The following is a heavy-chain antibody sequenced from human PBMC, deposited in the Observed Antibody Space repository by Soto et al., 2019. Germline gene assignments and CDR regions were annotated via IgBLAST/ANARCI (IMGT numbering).Heavy chain of an antibody. Sequence: QVQLVQSGPEVKKPGASVKVSCKASGYSFTSYGVTWVRQAPGQGLEWMGWINTFNGNTNYAQNLQDRASMTTDTSTSTVYMDLRSLSSAATAVYYCARALAPDPAAYWGQGTRITVSS. CDR1: GYSFTSYG. V-gene: IGHV1-18*01. CDR2: INTFNGNT. D-gene: IGHD2-15*01. CDR3: ARALAPDPAAY. J-gene: IGHJ4*02.